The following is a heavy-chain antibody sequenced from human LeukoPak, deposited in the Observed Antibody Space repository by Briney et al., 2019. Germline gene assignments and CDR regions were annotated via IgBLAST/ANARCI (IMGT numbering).Heavy chain of an antibody. J-gene: IGHJ6*03. Sequence: GGSLRPSCAASGFTFSSCGFHWVRQAPGKGLEWVAFIRYDGSNKYYADSVKGRFTISRDNSKNTLYLQMNSLRAEDTAVYYCAKVPKLPSISMIRGVRVPYYMDVWGKGTTVTISS. D-gene: IGHD3-10*01. CDR2: IRYDGSNK. CDR1: GFTFSSCG. V-gene: IGHV3-30*02. CDR3: AKVPKLPSISMIRGVRVPYYMDV.